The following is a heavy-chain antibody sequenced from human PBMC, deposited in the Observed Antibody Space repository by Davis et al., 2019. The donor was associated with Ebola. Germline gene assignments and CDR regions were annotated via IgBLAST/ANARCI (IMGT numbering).Heavy chain of an antibody. V-gene: IGHV1-3*01. CDR3: ARDPYYDFWSGYSHRYYYYGMDV. CDR1: GYTFTSYA. Sequence: ASVKVSCKASGYTFTSYAMHWVRQAPGQRLEWMGWINAGNGNTKYSQKFQGRVTITRDTSASTAYMELSSLRSEDTAVYYCARDPYYDFWSGYSHRYYYYGMDVWGQGTTVTVSS. D-gene: IGHD3-3*01. CDR2: INAGNGNT. J-gene: IGHJ6*02.